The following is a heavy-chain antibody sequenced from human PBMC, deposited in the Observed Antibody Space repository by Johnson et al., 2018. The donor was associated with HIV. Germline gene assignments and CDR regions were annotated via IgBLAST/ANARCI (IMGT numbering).Heavy chain of an antibody. CDR2: IRYDGSNK. CDR1: GFTFSSYG. V-gene: IGHV3-30*02. Sequence: QVQLVESGGGVVQPGGSLRLSCAASGFTFSSYGMHWVRQAPGKGLEWVAFIRYDGSNKYYADSVKGRFTISRDNSKNTLYLQMNSLRAGDTAVYYCSRLPTGYSRDGFDIWGQGTMVTVSS. CDR3: SRLPTGYSRDGFDI. J-gene: IGHJ3*02. D-gene: IGHD5-18*01.